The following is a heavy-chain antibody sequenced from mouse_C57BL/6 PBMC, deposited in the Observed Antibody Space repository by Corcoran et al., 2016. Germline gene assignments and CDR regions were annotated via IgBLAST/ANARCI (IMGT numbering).Heavy chain of an antibody. CDR3: ARGEYRYDGYYEWYFVV. CDR2: INTYSGVP. D-gene: IGHD2-3*01. V-gene: IGHV9-3*01. J-gene: IGHJ1*03. CDR1: GYTFTTYG. Sequence: QIQLVQSGPELKKPGETVKISCKASGYTFTTYGMSWVKQAPGKGLKWMGWINTYSGVPTYADDFKGRFAFSLETSASTAYLQINNLKNEDTATYFCARGEYRYDGYYEWYFVVWGTGTTVTVSS.